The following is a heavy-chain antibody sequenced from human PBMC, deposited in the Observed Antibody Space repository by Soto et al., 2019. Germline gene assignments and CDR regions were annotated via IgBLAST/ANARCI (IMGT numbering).Heavy chain of an antibody. CDR3: TTDSSLELPATYYFDY. CDR2: IKSKTDGGTT. Sequence: GGSLRLSCAASGFTFSNAWMSWVRQAPGKGLEWVGRIKSKTDGGTTDYAAPVKGRFTISRDDSKNTLYLQMNSLKTEDTAVYYCTTDSSLELPATYYFDYWGQGTLVTVSS. D-gene: IGHD1-7*01. CDR1: GFTFSNAW. V-gene: IGHV3-15*01. J-gene: IGHJ4*02.